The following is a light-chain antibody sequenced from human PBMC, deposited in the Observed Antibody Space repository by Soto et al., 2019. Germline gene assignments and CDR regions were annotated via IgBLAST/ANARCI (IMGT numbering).Light chain of an antibody. CDR1: QIVSSN. CDR2: GAS. J-gene: IGKJ1*01. Sequence: EIVMTQSPATLSLSPGERSTLSCSASQIVSSNLAWYQHKPGQAPMLLIYGASTRATGIPDRFSGSGSGTEFTLTISSLQSEDFAVYHCQHYNSWPRTWTFGQGTKVDIK. CDR3: QHYNSWPRTWT. V-gene: IGKV3D-15*01.